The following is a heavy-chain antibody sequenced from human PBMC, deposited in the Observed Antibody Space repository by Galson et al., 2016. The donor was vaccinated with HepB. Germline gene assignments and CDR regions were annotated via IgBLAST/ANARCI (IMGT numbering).Heavy chain of an antibody. J-gene: IGHJ4*02. Sequence: SLRLSCAASGFTFRFWPMHWVRQAPGKGLEWVTLISDDGSKKFYADFVKGRSTVSRDNLKNTLYLQMNSLRPEDSAVYYCASPDYGDRLYFDYWGQGTLVSVSS. D-gene: IGHD4-17*01. CDR2: ISDDGSKK. V-gene: IGHV3-30*04. CDR1: GFTFRFWP. CDR3: ASPDYGDRLYFDY.